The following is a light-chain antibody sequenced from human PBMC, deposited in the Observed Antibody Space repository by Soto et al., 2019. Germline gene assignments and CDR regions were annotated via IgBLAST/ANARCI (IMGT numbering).Light chain of an antibody. V-gene: IGKV3-11*01. Sequence: EIVLTQSPATLYLSPGETATLSCRASQSVSTFLAWYQQNPGQAPRLLLYDASARATGIPARFSGSGSGTDFTLTISSLEPEDFALYYCLQCVTWSLLTLGGGTKVDLK. CDR2: DAS. CDR3: LQCVTWSLLT. J-gene: IGKJ4*01. CDR1: QSVSTF.